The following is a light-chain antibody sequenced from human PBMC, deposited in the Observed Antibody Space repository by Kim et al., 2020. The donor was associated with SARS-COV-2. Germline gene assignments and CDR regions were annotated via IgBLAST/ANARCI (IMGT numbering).Light chain of an antibody. CDR1: QTIGGSY. CDR2: AAS. Sequence: SQADSTTRSCRAGQTIGGSYLAWCQQKPGQAPRRLIYAASSRDTDIPVRFSGSGSGTDFTLTISRLEAEDFAVYYCQQYGSSPWTFGQGTKVDIK. V-gene: IGKV3-20*01. CDR3: QQYGSSPWT. J-gene: IGKJ1*01.